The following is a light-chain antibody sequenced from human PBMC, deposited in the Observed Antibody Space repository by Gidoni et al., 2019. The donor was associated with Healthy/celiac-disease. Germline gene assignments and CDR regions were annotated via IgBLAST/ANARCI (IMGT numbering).Light chain of an antibody. CDR1: QSVRSY. J-gene: IGKJ5*01. V-gene: IGKV3-11*01. Sequence: EIVLTQSPATLSLSPGERPTLSCRASQSVRSYLAWYQQKPGQAPRLLIYDASNRATGIPARFSGSGSGTDFTLTISSLEPEDFAVYYCQQRSNWPPTFGQGTRLEIK. CDR2: DAS. CDR3: QQRSNWPPT.